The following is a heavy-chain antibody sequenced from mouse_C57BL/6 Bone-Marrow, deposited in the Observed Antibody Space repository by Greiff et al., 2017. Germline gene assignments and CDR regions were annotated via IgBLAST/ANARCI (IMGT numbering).Heavy chain of an antibody. D-gene: IGHD1-1*01. CDR1: GFTFSDYG. J-gene: IGHJ1*03. CDR3: ARGSKGYFDV. Sequence: EVKVVESGGGLVKPGGSLKLSCAASGFTFSDYGMHWVRQAPEKGLEWVAYISSGSSTIYYADTVKGRFTISRDNAKNTLFLQMTSLRSEDTAMYYGARGSKGYFDVWGTGTTVTVSS. V-gene: IGHV5-17*01. CDR2: ISSGSSTI.